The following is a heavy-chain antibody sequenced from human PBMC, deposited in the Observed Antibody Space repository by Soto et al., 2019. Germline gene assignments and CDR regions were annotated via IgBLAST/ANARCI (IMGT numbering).Heavy chain of an antibody. CDR2: IYHSGST. CDR1: GGSISSGGYS. D-gene: IGHD2-15*01. V-gene: IGHV4-30-2*01. CDR3: ARGRVVAAHDWFDP. Sequence: QLQLQESGSGLVKPSQTLSLTCAVSGGSISSGGYSWSWIRQPPGKGLEWIGYIYHSGSTYYNPSRKSRVTISVDRSKNQFSLKLSSVSAADTAVYYCARGRVVAAHDWFDPWGQGTLVTVSS. J-gene: IGHJ5*02.